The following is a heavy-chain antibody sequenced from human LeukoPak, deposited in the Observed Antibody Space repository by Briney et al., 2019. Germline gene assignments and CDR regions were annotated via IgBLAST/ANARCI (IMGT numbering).Heavy chain of an antibody. CDR2: IDWDDDK. CDR1: GFSLSTSGMR. CDR3: ARIGTSSYHYYFDY. J-gene: IGHJ4*02. D-gene: IGHD3-22*01. Sequence: SGPALVKPTQTLTLTCTFSGFSLSTSGMRVSWIRQPPGKALEWLARIDWDDDKFYITSLKTRLTISKDTSKNQVVLTMTNMDPVDTATYYCARIGTSSYHYYFDYWGQGTLVTVSS. V-gene: IGHV2-70*04.